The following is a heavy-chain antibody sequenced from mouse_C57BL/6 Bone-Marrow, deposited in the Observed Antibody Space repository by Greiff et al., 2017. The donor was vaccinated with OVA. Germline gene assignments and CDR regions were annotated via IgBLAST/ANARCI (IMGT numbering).Heavy chain of an antibody. CDR2: INYDGSST. D-gene: IGHD2-10*01. V-gene: IGHV5-16*01. Sequence: EVNVVESEGGLVQPGSSMKLSCTASGFTFSDYYMAWVRQVPEKGLEWVANINYDGSSTYYLNSLKSRFIISRDNAKNMIYLQMSSLKSEDTATYYCARDRGDGGTYWDFDDWGQGTTLTVSS. J-gene: IGHJ2*01. CDR1: GFTFSDYY. CDR3: ARDRGDGGTYWDFDD.